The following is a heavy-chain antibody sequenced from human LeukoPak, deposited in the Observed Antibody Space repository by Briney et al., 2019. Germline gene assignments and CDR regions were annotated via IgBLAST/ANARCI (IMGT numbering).Heavy chain of an antibody. V-gene: IGHV1-46*01. CDR1: GYTFTSYY. D-gene: IGHD5-24*01. CDR3: ARDGRSPEMATIVVGLND. J-gene: IGHJ4*02. CDR2: INPSGGST. Sequence: GASVKVSFKASGYTFTSYYMHWVRQAPGQGLEWMGIINPSGGSTSYAQKFQGRVTMTRDTSTSTVYMELSSLRSEDTAVYYCARDGRSPEMATIVVGLNDWGQGTLVTVSS.